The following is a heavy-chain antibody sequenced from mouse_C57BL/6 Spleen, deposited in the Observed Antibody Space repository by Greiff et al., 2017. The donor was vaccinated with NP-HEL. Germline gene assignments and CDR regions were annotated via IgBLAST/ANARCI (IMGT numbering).Heavy chain of an antibody. CDR1: GYTFTDYE. CDR3: TNSLDY. CDR2: IDPETGGT. Sequence: QVQLKESGAELVRPGASVTLSCKASGYTFTDYEMHWVKQTPVHVLEWIGAIDPETGGTAYNQKFKGKAILTADKSSSTAYMELRSLTSEDSAVYYCTNSLDYWGQGTSVTVSS. J-gene: IGHJ4*01. V-gene: IGHV1-15*01.